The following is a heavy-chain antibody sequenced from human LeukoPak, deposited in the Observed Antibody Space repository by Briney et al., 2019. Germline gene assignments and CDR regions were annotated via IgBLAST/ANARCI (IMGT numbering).Heavy chain of an antibody. J-gene: IGHJ6*02. Sequence: SVKVSCKASGGAFSSYTISWVRQAPGQGLEWMGRIMPILGIANYAQKFQGRVTITADKSTSTAYMELSSLRSEDTAVYYCARDLGAAADYYYYYGMDVWGQGATVTVSS. CDR1: GGAFSSYT. D-gene: IGHD6-13*01. CDR2: IMPILGIA. V-gene: IGHV1-69*04. CDR3: ARDLGAAADYYYYYGMDV.